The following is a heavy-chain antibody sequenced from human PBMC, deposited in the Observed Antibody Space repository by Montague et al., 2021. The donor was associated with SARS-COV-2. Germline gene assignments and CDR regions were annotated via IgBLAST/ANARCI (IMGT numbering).Heavy chain of an antibody. Sequence: SETLSLTCAVYGGSFSGYYWSWIRQPPGKGLELIGEINHSGSTNYNPSLKSRVPISVDTSKNQFSLTLSPLAAADTAVYYCARGRAVTTFYSYYGMDVWGQGTTVTVSS. CDR3: ARGRAVTTFYSYYGMDV. CDR2: INHSGST. CDR1: GGSFSGYY. D-gene: IGHD4-17*01. V-gene: IGHV4-34*01. J-gene: IGHJ6*02.